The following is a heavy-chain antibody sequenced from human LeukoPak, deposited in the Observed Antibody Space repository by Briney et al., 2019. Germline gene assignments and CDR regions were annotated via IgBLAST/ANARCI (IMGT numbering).Heavy chain of an antibody. J-gene: IGHJ4*02. CDR1: GGSISSYY. Sequence: SETLSLTCTVSGGSISSYYWSWIRQPPGKGLEWIGYIYYSGSTNYNPSLKSRVTISVDTSKNQFSLKLSSVTAADTAVYYCARGPTRYYFDYWGQGTLVTVSS. V-gene: IGHV4-59*01. CDR2: IYYSGST. CDR3: ARGPTRYYFDY.